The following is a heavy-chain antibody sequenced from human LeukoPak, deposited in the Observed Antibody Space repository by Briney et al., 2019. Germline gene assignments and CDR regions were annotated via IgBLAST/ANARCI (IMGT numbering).Heavy chain of an antibody. CDR3: ARQYYYGSGSYYNDDY. Sequence: SETLSLTCTVSGGSISSSSYYWGWIRQPPGKGLGWIGSIYYSGSTYYNPSLKSRVTISVDTSKNQFSLKLSSVTAADTAVYYCARQYYYGSGSYYNDDYWGQGTLVTVSS. J-gene: IGHJ4*02. D-gene: IGHD3-10*01. CDR1: GGSISSSSYY. V-gene: IGHV4-39*01. CDR2: IYYSGST.